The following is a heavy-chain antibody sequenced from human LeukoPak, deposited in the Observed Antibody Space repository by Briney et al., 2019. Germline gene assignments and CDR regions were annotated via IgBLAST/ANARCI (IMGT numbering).Heavy chain of an antibody. D-gene: IGHD5-12*01. Sequence: GGSLRLSCAASGFTVSSNYMSWVRQAPGKGLEWVSVICSGGSTYYADSVKGRFTISRDNSKNTLYLQMNSLRAEDTAVYYCAARGYSGYDYLDYWGQGTLVTVSS. J-gene: IGHJ4*02. V-gene: IGHV3-53*01. CDR1: GFTVSSNY. CDR3: AARGYSGYDYLDY. CDR2: ICSGGST.